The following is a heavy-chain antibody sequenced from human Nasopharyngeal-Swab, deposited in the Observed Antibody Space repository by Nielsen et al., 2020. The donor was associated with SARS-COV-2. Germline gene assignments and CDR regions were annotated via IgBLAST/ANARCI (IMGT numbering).Heavy chain of an antibody. Sequence: SETLSLTCTVSGGSISSSSYYWGWIRQPPGKGLEWIGSIYYSGGTYYNPSLKSRVTISVDTSKNQFSLKLSSVTAADTAVYYCARDGKGQQLAYYYYYYMDVWGKGTTVTVSS. V-gene: IGHV4-39*07. D-gene: IGHD6-13*01. J-gene: IGHJ6*03. CDR2: IYYSGGT. CDR1: GGSISSSSYY. CDR3: ARDGKGQQLAYYYYYYMDV.